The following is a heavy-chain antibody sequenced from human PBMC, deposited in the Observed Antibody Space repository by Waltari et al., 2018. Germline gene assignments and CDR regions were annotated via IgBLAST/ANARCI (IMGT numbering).Heavy chain of an antibody. J-gene: IGHJ3*01. Sequence: QVQLVQSGAEVKQPGSSVTVSCKSSGGPFSSVGLHWLRQAPGQGLEWMGKIIPMPGITDYEQKFQGRLRITAGRSTTTGYMELRSLGSEDTAIYYCARRVSTKGAFEVWGRGTLVTVSP. V-gene: IGHV1-69*02. D-gene: IGHD5-12*01. CDR2: IIPMPGIT. CDR3: ARRVSTKGAFEV. CDR1: GGPFSSVG.